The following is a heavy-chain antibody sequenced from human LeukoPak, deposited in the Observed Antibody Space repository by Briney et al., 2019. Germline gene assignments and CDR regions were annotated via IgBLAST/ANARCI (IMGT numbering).Heavy chain of an antibody. CDR3: ARNVDTAMVTANWFDP. Sequence: ASVKVSCKASGGTFSSYDISWVRQAPGHGLEWMGGIIPIFGTANYAQKFQGRVTITTDESTSTAYMELSSLRSEDTAVYYCARNVDTAMVTANWFDPWGQGTLVTVSS. V-gene: IGHV1-69*05. J-gene: IGHJ5*02. CDR1: GGTFSSYD. CDR2: IIPIFGTA. D-gene: IGHD5-18*01.